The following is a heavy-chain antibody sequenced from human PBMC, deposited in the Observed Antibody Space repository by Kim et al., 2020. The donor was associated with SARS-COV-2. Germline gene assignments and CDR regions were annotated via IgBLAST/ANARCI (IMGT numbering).Heavy chain of an antibody. CDR1: GGSFSGYY. J-gene: IGHJ1*01. CDR3: ARGSGMTTGVRYFQH. V-gene: IGHV4-34*01. CDR2: INHSGST. D-gene: IGHD4-17*01. Sequence: SETLSLTCAVYGGSFSGYYWSWIRQPPGKGLEWIGEINHSGSTNYNPSLKSRVTISVDTSKNQFSLKLSSVTAADTAVYYCARGSGMTTGVRYFQHWGQG.